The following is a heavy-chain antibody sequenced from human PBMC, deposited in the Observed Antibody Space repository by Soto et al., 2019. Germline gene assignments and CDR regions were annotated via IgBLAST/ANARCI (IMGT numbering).Heavy chain of an antibody. V-gene: IGHV4-31*03. CDR2: IYYSGST. D-gene: IGHD1-26*01. CDR1: GGSISSGDYY. Sequence: SSETLSVTCTVSGGSISSGDYYWSWIRQPPGKGLEWIGYIYYSGSTYYNPSLKSRVTISVDTSKNQFSLKLSSVTAADTAVYYCAGIYSGSPGGTLRYWGQGTLVTVSS. J-gene: IGHJ4*02. CDR3: AGIYSGSPGGTLRY.